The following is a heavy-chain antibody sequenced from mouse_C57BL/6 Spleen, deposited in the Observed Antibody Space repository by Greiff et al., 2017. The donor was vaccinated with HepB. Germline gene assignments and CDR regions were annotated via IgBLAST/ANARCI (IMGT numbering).Heavy chain of an antibody. J-gene: IGHJ4*01. CDR1: GFNIKDYY. V-gene: IGHV14-2*01. CDR3: ARDSSGVYYAMDY. CDR2: IDPEDGET. Sequence: VQLKESGAELVKPGASVKLSCTASGFNIKDYYMHWVKQRTEQGLEWIGRIDPEDGETKYAPKFQGKATITADTSSNTAYLQLSSLTSEDTAVYYCARDSSGVYYAMDYWGQGTSVTVSS. D-gene: IGHD3-2*02.